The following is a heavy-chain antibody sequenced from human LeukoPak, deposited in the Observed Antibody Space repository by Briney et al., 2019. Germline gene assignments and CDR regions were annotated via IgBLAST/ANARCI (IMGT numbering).Heavy chain of an antibody. CDR2: ISDDGSNK. J-gene: IGHJ4*02. D-gene: IGHD6-19*01. CDR1: GFTFSNYA. Sequence: GGSLRLSCAASGFTFSNYAMHWVRQAPGKGLEWVAVISDDGSNKYYGDSVKGRFTISRDNSKDTVYLQMNSLRAEDTAVYYCAKDRYSSGWYSDFDYWGQGTLVTVSS. V-gene: IGHV3-30*18. CDR3: AKDRYSSGWYSDFDY.